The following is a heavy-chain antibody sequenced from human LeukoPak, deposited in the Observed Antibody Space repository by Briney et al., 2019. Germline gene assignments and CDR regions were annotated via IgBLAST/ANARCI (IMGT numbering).Heavy chain of an antibody. CDR3: ARAPCSSTSCEYYYYYGMDV. J-gene: IGHJ6*02. V-gene: IGHV3-74*01. CDR2: INSDGSST. CDR1: GFTFSSYW. Sequence: GGSLRLSCAASGFTFSSYWMHWVRQAPGKGLVWVSRINSDGSSTNYADSVKGRFTISRDNAKNTLYLQMNSLRAEDTAVYYCARAPCSSTSCEYYYYYGMDVWGQGTTVTVSS. D-gene: IGHD2-2*01.